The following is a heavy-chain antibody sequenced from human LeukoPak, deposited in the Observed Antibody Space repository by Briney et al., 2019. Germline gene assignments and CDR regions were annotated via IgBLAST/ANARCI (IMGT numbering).Heavy chain of an antibody. V-gene: IGHV4-39*01. CDR3: ARLSGSGSYPHYFDY. CDR1: GASISTNTHY. CDR2: MYYTGST. D-gene: IGHD3-10*01. Sequence: SETLSLTCIVSGASISTNTHYWGWIRQPPGKGPECIGSMYYTGSTYYNPSLKSRVTISVDTSKNQFSLKLSSVTAADTAVYYCARLSGSGSYPHYFDYWGQGTLVTVSS. J-gene: IGHJ4*02.